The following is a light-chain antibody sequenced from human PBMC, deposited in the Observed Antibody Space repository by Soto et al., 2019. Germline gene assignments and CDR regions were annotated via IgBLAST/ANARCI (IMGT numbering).Light chain of an antibody. J-gene: IGLJ3*02. CDR1: SSDVGGYNY. V-gene: IGLV2-14*01. Sequence: QSALTQRASVSGSPGQSITISCTGTSSDVGGYNYVSWYQQHPGKAPKLMIYEVSNRPSGVSNRFSGSKSGNTASLTISGLQAEDEAAYYCTSYTTSSTHWVFGGGTKLTVL. CDR3: TSYTTSSTHWV. CDR2: EVS.